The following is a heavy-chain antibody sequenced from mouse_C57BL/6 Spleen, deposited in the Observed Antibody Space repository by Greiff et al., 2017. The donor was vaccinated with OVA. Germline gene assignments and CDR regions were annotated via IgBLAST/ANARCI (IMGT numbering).Heavy chain of an antibody. CDR1: GYTFTDYY. Sequence: VQLQQSGAELVRPGASVKLSCKASGYTFTDYYINWVKQRPGQGLEWIARIYPGSGNTYYNEKFKGKATLTAEKSSSTAYMQLSSLTSEDSAVYFCARFGSSYAMDYWGQGTSVTVSS. V-gene: IGHV1-76*01. J-gene: IGHJ4*01. CDR3: ARFGSSYAMDY. CDR2: IYPGSGNT. D-gene: IGHD1-1*01.